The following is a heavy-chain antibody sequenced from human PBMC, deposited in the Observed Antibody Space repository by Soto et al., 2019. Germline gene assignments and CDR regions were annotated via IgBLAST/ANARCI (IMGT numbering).Heavy chain of an antibody. CDR2: IYYSGSP. V-gene: IGHV4-59*08. D-gene: IGHD1-1*01. CDR1: GGPISSYY. CDR3: ASQDDRGAFDI. J-gene: IGHJ3*02. Sequence: PETLSPTCTVSGGPISSYYWSWIRQPPGKGLEWIGYIYYSGSPNYIPSLKSRVTMSVDTSQNQFSLKLGSVTAADTAVYYCASQDDRGAFDIWGQGTMVTVSS.